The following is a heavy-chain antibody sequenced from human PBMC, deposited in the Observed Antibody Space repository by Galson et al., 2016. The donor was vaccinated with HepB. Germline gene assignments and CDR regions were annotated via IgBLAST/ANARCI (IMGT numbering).Heavy chain of an antibody. CDR3: ARSEYSSSFDY. V-gene: IGHV1-45*02. CDR2: ITPFNGNT. CDR1: GDNSRRYA. Sequence: SVKVSCKAHGDNSRRYAISWVRQAPGQALEWMGWITPFNGNTNYAQKFQDRVTITRDRSMSTAYMELSSLRSEDSAIYYCARSEYSSSFDYWGQGTLVTVSS. J-gene: IGHJ4*02. D-gene: IGHD6-6*01.